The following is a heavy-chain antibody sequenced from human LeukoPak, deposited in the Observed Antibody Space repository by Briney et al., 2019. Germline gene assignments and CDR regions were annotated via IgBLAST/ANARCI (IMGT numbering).Heavy chain of an antibody. Sequence: KSGGSLRLSCAASGFTFSSYSMNWVCQAPGKGLEWVSSISSSSSYIYYADSVKGRFTISRDNAKNSLYLQMNSLRVEDTAVYYCARTYENWFDPWGQGTLVTVSS. CDR1: GFTFSSYS. CDR2: ISSSSSYI. D-gene: IGHD2-21*01. J-gene: IGHJ5*02. CDR3: ARTYENWFDP. V-gene: IGHV3-21*01.